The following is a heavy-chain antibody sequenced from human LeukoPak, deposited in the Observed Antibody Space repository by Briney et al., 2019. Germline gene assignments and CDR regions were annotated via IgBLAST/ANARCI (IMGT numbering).Heavy chain of an antibody. CDR3: ARDGYSSGWNWFDP. D-gene: IGHD6-19*01. Sequence: GGSLRLSRAASGFTFSSSAMSWVRQAPGKGLEWVSVISGSGGSTYYADSVKGRVTISRDNSKNTLYLQMNSLRAEDTAMYYCARDGYSSGWNWFDPWGQGTLVTVSS. CDR2: ISGSGGST. V-gene: IGHV3-23*01. J-gene: IGHJ5*02. CDR1: GFTFSSSA.